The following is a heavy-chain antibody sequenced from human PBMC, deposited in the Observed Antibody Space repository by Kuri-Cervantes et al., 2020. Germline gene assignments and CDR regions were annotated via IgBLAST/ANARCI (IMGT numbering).Heavy chain of an antibody. D-gene: IGHD4-23*01. Sequence: GGSLRLSCAASGFTFSDYYMSWIRQAPGKGLEWVSYISSSGSTIYYADSVKGRFTISRDNAKNSLYLQMNSLRDEDTAVYYCARDWGDYGGKGAYYYYGMDVWGQGTTVTVSS. CDR3: ARDWGDYGGKGAYYYYGMDV. CDR2: ISSSGSTI. CDR1: GFTFSDYY. J-gene: IGHJ6*02. V-gene: IGHV3-11*04.